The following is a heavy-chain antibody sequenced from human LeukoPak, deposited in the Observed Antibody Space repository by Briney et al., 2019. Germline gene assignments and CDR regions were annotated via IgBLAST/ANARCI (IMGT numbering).Heavy chain of an antibody. J-gene: IGHJ6*02. CDR1: GFTFNIYN. CDR3: ARDAAVFGGFSSFNYYFYGMDV. D-gene: IGHD3-16*01. Sequence: GGSLRLSCAASGFTFNIYNMNWVRQAPRKGLEWVSSISSSSDYIHYADSVKGRFTISRDNAKNSLYLQMNSLRAEDTAVYYCARDAAVFGGFSSFNYYFYGMDVWGQGTTVTVSS. CDR2: ISSSSDYI. V-gene: IGHV3-21*01.